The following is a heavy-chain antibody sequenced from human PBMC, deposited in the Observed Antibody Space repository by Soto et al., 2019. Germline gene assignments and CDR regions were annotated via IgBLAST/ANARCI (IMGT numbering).Heavy chain of an antibody. D-gene: IGHD6-19*01. CDR3: ARGPSQALPGYSSGWSQFDY. CDR2: IIPIFGTA. Sequence: APVKVSCGASGGTINSYAISWVRRANDTGLEWMGGIIPIFGTANYAQKFQGRVTITADESTSTAYMELSSLRSEDTAVYYCARGPSQALPGYSSGWSQFDYWGQGTLVSVSA. J-gene: IGHJ4*02. CDR1: GGTINSYA. V-gene: IGHV1-69*01.